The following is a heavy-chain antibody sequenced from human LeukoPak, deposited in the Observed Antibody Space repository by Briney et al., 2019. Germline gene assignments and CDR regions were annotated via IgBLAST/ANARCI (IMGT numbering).Heavy chain of an antibody. CDR3: ARDPRVDHSGMDV. D-gene: IGHD2-15*01. CDR1: GSTVSSNY. J-gene: IGHJ6*02. V-gene: IGHV3-66*01. Sequence: GGSLTLSCAASGSTVSSNYMNWVRQGPGKGLEWISTISSDDTTYYADSVKGRFIISRDNFKNTLYLQMSSLRVEDTAVYYCARDPRVDHSGMDVWGQGTTVTVSS. CDR2: ISSDDTT.